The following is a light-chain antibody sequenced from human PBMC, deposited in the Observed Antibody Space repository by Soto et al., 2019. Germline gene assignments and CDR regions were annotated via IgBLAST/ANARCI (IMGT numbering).Light chain of an antibody. CDR2: AAS. CDR1: QGISNY. CDR3: QKYDSAPWT. V-gene: IGKV1-27*01. J-gene: IGKJ1*01. Sequence: DIEMTQSPYSLSASVGDGVTITCRASQGISNYLAWYQQRPGKVPKLLIYAASTLQSGVPSRFSGSGSGTDFTLTISSLQPEDVATYYCQKYDSAPWTFGQGTEVEIK.